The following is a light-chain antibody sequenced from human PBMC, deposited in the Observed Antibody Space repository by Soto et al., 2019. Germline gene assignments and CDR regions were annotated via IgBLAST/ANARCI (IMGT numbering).Light chain of an antibody. Sequence: DIQMTQSPSSLSASVGDRVTITCRASQAIGSWLAWYQQKPGKAPTSLIYDASNLQTEVPSRFSGSVSGTDFALTISGLQPEDSATYYCQQYNSYPLTFGGETMVEIK. CDR1: QAIGSW. CDR3: QQYNSYPLT. CDR2: DAS. V-gene: IGKV1D-16*01. J-gene: IGKJ4*01.